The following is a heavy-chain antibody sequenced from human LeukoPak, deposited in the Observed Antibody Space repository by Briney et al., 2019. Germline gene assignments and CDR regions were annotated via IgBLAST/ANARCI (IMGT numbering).Heavy chain of an antibody. CDR1: GFTVSSNY. J-gene: IGHJ4*02. V-gene: IGHV3-53*04. Sequence: GGSLRLSCAASGFTVSSNYMSWVRQAPGKGLEWVSVIYSGGSTYYADSVKGRFTISRHNSTNTLYLQMNSLRAEDTAVYYCATSTGGYDPYYFDYWGQGTLVTVSS. CDR2: IYSGGST. D-gene: IGHD5-12*01. CDR3: ATSTGGYDPYYFDY.